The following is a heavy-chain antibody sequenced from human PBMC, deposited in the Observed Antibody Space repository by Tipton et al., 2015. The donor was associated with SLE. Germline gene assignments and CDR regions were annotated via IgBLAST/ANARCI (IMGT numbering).Heavy chain of an antibody. V-gene: IGHV4-59*12. J-gene: IGHJ5*02. CDR3: ARRHYYENSGYHSDWFDP. Sequence: TLSLTCTVSGGSFTSFYWSWIRQPPGKGLEWIGYIYYSGTSNYNTTLKNRVTMSVDTSKKQFSLTLSSVTAADTAVYYCARRHYYENSGYHSDWFDPWGHGTLVTVSS. CDR2: IYYSGTS. CDR1: GGSFTSFY. D-gene: IGHD3-22*01.